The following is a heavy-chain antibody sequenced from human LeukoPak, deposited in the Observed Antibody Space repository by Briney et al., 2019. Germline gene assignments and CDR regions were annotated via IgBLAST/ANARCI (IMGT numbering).Heavy chain of an antibody. V-gene: IGHV3-23*01. J-gene: IGHJ4*02. D-gene: IGHD3-16*01. Sequence: GGSLRLSCAASGFTFSSYAMSWVRKAPGQGVELVSAISGSCGSTYYADSMKGRFTISRDNSKNTLYLEMNSLRAEDTAVYYCASIPTMYDYVWGSLGSDYWGQGTLVTVSS. CDR1: GFTFSSYA. CDR2: ISGSCGST. CDR3: ASIPTMYDYVWGSLGSDY.